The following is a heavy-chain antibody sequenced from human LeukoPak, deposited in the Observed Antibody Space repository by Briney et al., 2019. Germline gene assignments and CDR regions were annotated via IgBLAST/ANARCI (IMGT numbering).Heavy chain of an antibody. CDR2: ISYDGSNK. V-gene: IGHV3-30-3*01. CDR1: GFTFSSYA. J-gene: IGHJ4*02. Sequence: PGRSLRLSCAASGFTFSSYAMHWVRQAPGKGLEWVAVISYDGSNKYYADSVKGRFTISRDNSKNTLYLQMNSLRAEDTAVYYCASGLGQRELLPDYWGQGTLVTVSS. CDR3: ASGLGQRELLPDY. D-gene: IGHD1-26*01.